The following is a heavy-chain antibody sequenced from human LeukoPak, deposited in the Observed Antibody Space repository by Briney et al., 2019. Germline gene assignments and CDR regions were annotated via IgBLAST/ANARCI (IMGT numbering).Heavy chain of an antibody. CDR2: IYSSGGT. Sequence: GSLRLSCAASGFTFSDFYMKYIRQPPGKGLEWIGYIYSSGGTNYNPSLKSRVTISLDTSKNQFSLRLSSVTAADTAVYYCARDFCSGGSCYSYFHYWGQGTLVTVSS. CDR1: GFTFSDFY. CDR3: ARDFCSGGSCYSYFHY. D-gene: IGHD2-15*01. V-gene: IGHV4-59*01. J-gene: IGHJ4*02.